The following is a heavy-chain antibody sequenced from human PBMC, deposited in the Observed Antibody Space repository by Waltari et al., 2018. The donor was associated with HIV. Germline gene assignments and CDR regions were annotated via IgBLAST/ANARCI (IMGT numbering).Heavy chain of an antibody. CDR2: FYYGGKT. D-gene: IGHD3-16*01. CDR3: ARHSGPYVHFFDL. CDR1: GVPLTSKTYY. J-gene: IGHJ2*01. Sequence: QLQESGPALVKPSETLSLSCSVSGVPLTSKTYYWGWVRQSPGKRLDWIASFYYGGKTYNNPSLKSRLSLSLDTSKNRLSLNVTSVTAADTAVYYCARHSGPYVHFFDLWGRGTLVTVTS. V-gene: IGHV4-39*01.